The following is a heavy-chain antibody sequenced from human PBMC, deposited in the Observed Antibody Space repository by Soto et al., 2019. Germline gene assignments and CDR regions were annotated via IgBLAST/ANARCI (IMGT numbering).Heavy chain of an antibody. D-gene: IGHD6-13*01. CDR1: GYSFTSYW. V-gene: IGHV5-51*01. Sequence: PGESLKISCKGSGYSFTSYWIGWVRQMPGKGLEWMGIIYPGDSDTRYSPSFQGQVTISADKSISTAYLQWSSLKASDTAMYYCARRSLIAAAGNPLDYYYGMDVWGQGTTVTVSS. J-gene: IGHJ6*02. CDR3: ARRSLIAAAGNPLDYYYGMDV. CDR2: IYPGDSDT.